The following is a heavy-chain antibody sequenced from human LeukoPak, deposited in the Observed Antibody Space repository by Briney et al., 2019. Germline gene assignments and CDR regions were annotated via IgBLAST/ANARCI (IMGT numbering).Heavy chain of an antibody. CDR3: AREGKDFWSGYYWPSGYFDY. CDR2: TYYRSKLYN. D-gene: IGHD3-3*01. J-gene: IGHJ4*02. CDR1: GDSVSSNSAA. Sequence: SQTLSLTCAISGDSVSSNSAAWNWIRQSPSRGLEWLGRTYYRSKLYNDYAVSVKSRITINPDTSKNQFSLQLNSVTPEDTAVYYCAREGKDFWSGYYWPSGYFDYWGQGTLVTVSS. V-gene: IGHV6-1*01.